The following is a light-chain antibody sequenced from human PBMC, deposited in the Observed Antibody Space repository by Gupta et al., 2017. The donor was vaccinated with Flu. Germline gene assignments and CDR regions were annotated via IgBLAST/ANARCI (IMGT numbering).Light chain of an antibody. CDR3: RWRDSASRS. CDR2: AAS. V-gene: IGKV1-39*01. J-gene: IGKJ1*01. Sequence: PASLRASVGDRVTITVRSNQRTNTYLNWYQQNPGKAPKLLIYAASRVHSGVPSRFNGSGSGSDFTLTISRLQPEHIATYYCRWRDSASRSFGQWTNVEI. CDR1: QRTNTY.